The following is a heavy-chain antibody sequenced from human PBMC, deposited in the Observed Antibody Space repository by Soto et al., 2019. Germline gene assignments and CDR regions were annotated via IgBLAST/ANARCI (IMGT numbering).Heavy chain of an antibody. V-gene: IGHV3-30*18. CDR2: ISYDGSNK. CDR1: GFTFSSYG. D-gene: IGHD6-19*01. CDR3: AKNHNGSGCGY. Sequence: QVQLVESGGGVVQPGRSLRLSCAASGFTFSSYGMHWVRQAPGKGLEWVAVISYDGSNKYYADSVKGRFTISRDNSKNTLYLQMNSLRAEYTAVYYCAKNHNGSGCGYWGQGPLVTVSS. J-gene: IGHJ4*02.